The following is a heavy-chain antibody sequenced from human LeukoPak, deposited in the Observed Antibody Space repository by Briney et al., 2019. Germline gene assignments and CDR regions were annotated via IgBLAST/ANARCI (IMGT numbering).Heavy chain of an antibody. Sequence: PSETLSLTCTVSGYSISSGYYWTWIRQPPGKGLEWIGSMYHSGSTNYNPSLKSRVTISVDTSKNQFSLKLSSVTAADTAVYYCARAYSSSWTINYYYYYYYMDVWGKGTTVTISS. CDR1: GYSISSGYY. CDR3: ARAYSSSWTINYYYYYYYMDV. D-gene: IGHD6-13*01. CDR2: MYHSGST. V-gene: IGHV4-38-2*02. J-gene: IGHJ6*03.